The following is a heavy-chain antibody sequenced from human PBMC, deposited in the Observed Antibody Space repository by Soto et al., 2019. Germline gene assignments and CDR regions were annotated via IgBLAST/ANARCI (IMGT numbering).Heavy chain of an antibody. CDR3: ARVPLSYCSGGSCPYYYYYSYMDV. CDR2: IYYSGST. D-gene: IGHD2-15*01. J-gene: IGHJ6*03. V-gene: IGHV4-59*01. CDR1: GGSISSYY. Sequence: PSETLSLTCTVSGGSISSYYWSWIRQPPGKGLEWIGYIYYSGSTNYNPSLKSRVTISVDTSKNQFSLKLSSVTAADTAVYYCARVPLSYCSGGSCPYYYYYSYMDVWAKGTTVPVS.